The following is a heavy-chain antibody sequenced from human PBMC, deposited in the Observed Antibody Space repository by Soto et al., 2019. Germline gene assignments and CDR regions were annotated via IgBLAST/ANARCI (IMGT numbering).Heavy chain of an antibody. V-gene: IGHV3-15*07. CDR1: GFTFSNAW. D-gene: IGHD6-19*01. J-gene: IGHJ3*02. Sequence: GGSLRLSCAASGFTFSNAWMNWVRQAPGKGLEWVGRIKSKTDGGKTDYAASVKGRFTISRDDSKNTLYLQMNSLRVEDTAVYYCVRTIAVAGPYAFDMWGQGTMVTVSS. CDR2: IKSKTDGGKT. CDR3: VRTIAVAGPYAFDM.